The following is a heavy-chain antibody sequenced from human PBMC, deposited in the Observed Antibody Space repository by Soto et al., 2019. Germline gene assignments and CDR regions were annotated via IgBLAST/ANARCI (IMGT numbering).Heavy chain of an antibody. D-gene: IGHD6-13*01. CDR2: INAGNGNT. J-gene: IGHJ5*02. CDR3: AIDGIAAAGTSWFDP. V-gene: IGHV1-3*05. CDR1: GYTFTSHA. Sequence: QVQLVQSGAEEKKPGASVKVSCKASGYTFTSHAMHWVRQAPGQRLEWMGWINAGNGNTKYSQKFQGRVTITTDTSASTGDMELSSLRSEDTAVYYCAIDGIAAAGTSWFDPWGQGTLVTVSS.